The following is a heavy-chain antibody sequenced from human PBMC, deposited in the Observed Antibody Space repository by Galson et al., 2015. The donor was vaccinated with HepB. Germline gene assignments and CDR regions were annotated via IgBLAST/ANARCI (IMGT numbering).Heavy chain of an antibody. CDR2: IGGSSGGT. Sequence: SLRLSCAASGFTFSTYAMSWVRQAPERGLEWVSTIGGSSGGTYYADSVKGRFTISRDNAKNSLYLQMNSLRAEDTAVYYCARVGLSNAPPNWFDPWGQGTLVTVSS. V-gene: IGHV3-23*01. J-gene: IGHJ5*02. CDR1: GFTFSTYA. CDR3: ARVGLSNAPPNWFDP.